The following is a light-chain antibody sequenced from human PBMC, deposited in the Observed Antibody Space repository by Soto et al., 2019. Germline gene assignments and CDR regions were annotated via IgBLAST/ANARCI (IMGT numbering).Light chain of an antibody. CDR2: AAS. CDR3: QQYASWPPLT. J-gene: IGKJ4*01. V-gene: IGKV3-20*01. CDR1: QSINSRY. Sequence: DIVLTQSPGTLSLSPGERATLSCRASQSINSRYLAWYQQKPGQAPRLLIYAASSRATGIPDRFSGSGSGTDFTLTISRLEPEDFAVYYCQQYASWPPLTFGGGTKVEI.